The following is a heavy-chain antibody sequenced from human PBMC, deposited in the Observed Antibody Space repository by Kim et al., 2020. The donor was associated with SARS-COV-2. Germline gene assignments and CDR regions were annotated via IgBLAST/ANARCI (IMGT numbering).Heavy chain of an antibody. V-gene: IGHV1-46*01. J-gene: IGHJ3*02. D-gene: IGHD4-4*01. CDR1: GYTFTSYY. Sequence: ASVKVSCKASGYTFTSYYMHWVRQAPGQGLEWMGIINPSGGSTSYAQKFQGRVTMTRDTSTSTVYMELSSLRSEDTAVYYCARDHSGSDYSITRGDAFDIWGQGTMVTVSS. CDR2: INPSGGST. CDR3: ARDHSGSDYSITRGDAFDI.